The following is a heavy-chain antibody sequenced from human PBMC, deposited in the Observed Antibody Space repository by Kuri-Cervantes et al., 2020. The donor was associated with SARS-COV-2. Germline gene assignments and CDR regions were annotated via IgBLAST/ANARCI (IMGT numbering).Heavy chain of an antibody. D-gene: IGHD6-19*01. CDR2: VSFDGSVT. J-gene: IGHJ4*02. CDR3: AKEGAPYGSGSSDY. Sequence: GESLKISCAASGFAFSHYGIHWVRQAPGRGLDWVAVVSFDGSVTHYADSVKGRFIASRDNSRNIVYLQMNNLKIEDTAVYHCAKEGAPYGSGSSDYWGQGTLVTVSS. V-gene: IGHV3-30*18. CDR1: GFAFSHYG.